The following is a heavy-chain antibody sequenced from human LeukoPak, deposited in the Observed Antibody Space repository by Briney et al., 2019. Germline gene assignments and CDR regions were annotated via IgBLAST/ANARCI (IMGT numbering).Heavy chain of an antibody. Sequence: APVKVSCKASGYTFTDYYLHWVRQAPGQGLECVGWINPTSGRTNYAQKFHDRVTLARDTSNNTSYMELTRLTSDDTAVYFCAREFRTTTWSYDAFDLWGQGTIVTVSS. CDR1: GYTFTDYY. J-gene: IGHJ3*01. CDR3: AREFRTTTWSYDAFDL. D-gene: IGHD1/OR15-1a*01. V-gene: IGHV1-2*02. CDR2: INPTSGRT.